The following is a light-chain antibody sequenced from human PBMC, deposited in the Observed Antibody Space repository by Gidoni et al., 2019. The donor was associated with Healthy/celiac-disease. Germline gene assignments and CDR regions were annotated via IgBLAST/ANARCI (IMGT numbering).Light chain of an antibody. Sequence: DIQMTQSPSSLSASIGDRVTITCRASQSITSYLNWYQQKPGKAPKLLIYAASSLQSGVPSRFSGSGSGTDFTLTISRLQPEDFATYYCKQSYSTPRYTFXQXTKRXIK. J-gene: IGKJ2*01. CDR3: KQSYSTPRYT. CDR1: QSITSY. V-gene: IGKV1-39*01. CDR2: AAS.